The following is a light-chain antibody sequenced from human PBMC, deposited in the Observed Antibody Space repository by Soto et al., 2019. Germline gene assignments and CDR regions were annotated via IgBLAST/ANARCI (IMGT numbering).Light chain of an antibody. V-gene: IGLV2-23*01. CDR3: CSYAGDSSSRV. CDR2: EGT. J-gene: IGLJ3*02. CDR1: SSDVGSYNL. Sequence: QSVLTQPASMSGSPGQSITLSCTGTSSDVGSYNLVSWYQQRPGKAPKLMIYEGTKRPSGISNRFSGSKSGNTASLTISGLQAEDEADYYCCSYAGDSSSRVFGGGTKVTVL.